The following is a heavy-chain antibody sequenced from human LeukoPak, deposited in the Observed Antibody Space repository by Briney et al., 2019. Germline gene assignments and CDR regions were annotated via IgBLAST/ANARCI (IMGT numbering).Heavy chain of an antibody. D-gene: IGHD3-22*01. V-gene: IGHV3-33*07. J-gene: IGHJ3*02. Sequence: GGSLRLSCAASGFTFSSYTMYWVRQAAGKGLEWVAVTWYDGSNKYYADSVKGRFTISRDNSKNTLYLQMNSLRAEDTAVYYCAREDYYYDSSGYLPAAFDIWGQGTMVTVSS. CDR1: GFTFSSYT. CDR2: TWYDGSNK. CDR3: AREDYYYDSSGYLPAAFDI.